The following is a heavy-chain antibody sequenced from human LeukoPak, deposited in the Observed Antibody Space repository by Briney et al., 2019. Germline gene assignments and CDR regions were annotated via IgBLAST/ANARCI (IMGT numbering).Heavy chain of an antibody. Sequence: WESLRLSCTVSGFTVSSYYLSWVRQAPGKGLEWVSVIYNSGGTYYADSVKGRFTISRDNSKNKMYLQLNSLRAEHTAVYYCARDVRYCSGGSCSSWGPGTLVTVSS. CDR1: GFTVSSYY. D-gene: IGHD2-15*01. CDR3: ARDVRYCSGGSCSS. V-gene: IGHV3-53*01. CDR2: IYNSGGT. J-gene: IGHJ4*02.